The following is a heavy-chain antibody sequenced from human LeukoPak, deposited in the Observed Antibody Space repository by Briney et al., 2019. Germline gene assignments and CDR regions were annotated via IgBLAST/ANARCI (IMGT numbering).Heavy chain of an antibody. D-gene: IGHD2-21*01. Sequence: GGSLRLSCAASGFTFSSYWMHWVRQAPGKGLVWVSRINTDGSSTSYADSVKGRFTISRDNAKNTLYLQMNSLRAEDTAVYYCARAIPDQIGAFDIWGQGTMVTVSS. CDR2: INTDGSST. V-gene: IGHV3-74*01. CDR3: ARAIPDQIGAFDI. CDR1: GFTFSSYW. J-gene: IGHJ3*02.